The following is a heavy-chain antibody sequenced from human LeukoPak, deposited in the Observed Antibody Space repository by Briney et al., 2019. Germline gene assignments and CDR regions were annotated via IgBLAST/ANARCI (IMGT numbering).Heavy chain of an antibody. Sequence: GGSLRLSCAASGFTFSSYGMSWVRQAPGKGLEWVSAISGSGGSTYYADSVKGRFTISRDNSKNTLYLQMNSLRAEDTAVYYCAKRLGSSGPHGGYFDLWGRGTLVTVSS. J-gene: IGHJ2*01. D-gene: IGHD3-22*01. CDR1: GFTFSSYG. V-gene: IGHV3-23*01. CDR2: ISGSGGST. CDR3: AKRLGSSGPHGGYFDL.